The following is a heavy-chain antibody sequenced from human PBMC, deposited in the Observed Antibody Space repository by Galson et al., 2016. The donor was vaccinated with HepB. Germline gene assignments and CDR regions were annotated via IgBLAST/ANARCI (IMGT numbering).Heavy chain of an antibody. CDR1: GGSLSSARHY. CDR3: ARMLRPTVYARHPFFDY. Sequence: SETLSLTCTVSGGSLSSARHYWGWIRQSPGKGLELIGTIYYTGTTYDSPSFKSRLTISVDTSRDQFSLKLTSATAADTAFYFCARMLRPTVYARHPFFDYWGQGTLVTVSS. CDR2: IYYTGTT. J-gene: IGHJ4*02. D-gene: IGHD2-8*01. V-gene: IGHV4-39*01.